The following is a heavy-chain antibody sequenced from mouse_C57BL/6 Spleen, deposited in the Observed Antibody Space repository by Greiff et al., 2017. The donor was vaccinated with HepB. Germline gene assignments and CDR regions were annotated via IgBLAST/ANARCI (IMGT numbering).Heavy chain of an antibody. CDR2: INPSNGGT. Sequence: VQLQQSGTELVKPGASVKLSCKASGYTFTSYWMHWVKQRPGQGLEWIGNINPSNGGTNYNEKFKSKATLTVDKSSSTADMQLSSLTSEDSAVLSCARMPILYYYAMDYWGQGTSVTVSS. V-gene: IGHV1-53*01. CDR3: ARMPILYYYAMDY. D-gene: IGHD1-1*02. CDR1: GYTFTSYW. J-gene: IGHJ4*01.